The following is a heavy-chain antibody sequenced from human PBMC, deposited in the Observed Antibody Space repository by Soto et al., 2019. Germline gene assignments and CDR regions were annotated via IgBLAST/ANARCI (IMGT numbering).Heavy chain of an antibody. J-gene: IGHJ4*02. V-gene: IGHV4-34*01. CDR1: GGSFSGYY. CDR3: ARVLEGATTGNDY. D-gene: IGHD1-26*01. CDR2: INHSGST. Sequence: PSETLSLTCAVYGGSFSGYYWSWIRQPPGKGLEWIGEINHSGSTNYNPSLKSRVTISVDTSKNQFSLKLSSVTAADTAVYYCARVLEGATTGNDYWGQGTLVTVSS.